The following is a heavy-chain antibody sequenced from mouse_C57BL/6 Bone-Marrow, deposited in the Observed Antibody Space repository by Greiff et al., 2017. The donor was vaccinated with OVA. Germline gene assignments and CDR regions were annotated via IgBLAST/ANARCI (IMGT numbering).Heavy chain of an antibody. CDR1: GYTFTSYW. J-gene: IGHJ4*01. Sequence: VQLQQPGAELVRPGTSVKLSCKASGYTFTSYWMHWVKQRPGQGLEWIGVIDPSDSYTNYNQKFKGKATLTVDTSSSTAYMQLSSLTSEDSAVYYCARGHYYGSSIAMDYWGQGTTVTGSS. CDR3: ARGHYYGSSIAMDY. CDR2: IDPSDSYT. V-gene: IGHV1-59*01. D-gene: IGHD1-1*01.